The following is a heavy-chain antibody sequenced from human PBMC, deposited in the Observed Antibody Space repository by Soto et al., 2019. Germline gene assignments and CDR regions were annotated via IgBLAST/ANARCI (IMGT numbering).Heavy chain of an antibody. Sequence: PSETLSLTCTVSGGSISSGGYYWSWIRQHPGKGLEWIGYIYYSGSTYYNPSLKSRVTISVDTSKNQFSLKLSSVTAADTAVYYCAMGGRDGYTYYYYYYGMDVWGQGTTVTVSS. CDR1: GGSISSGGYY. CDR2: IYYSGST. D-gene: IGHD5-12*01. CDR3: AMGGRDGYTYYYYYYGMDV. J-gene: IGHJ6*02. V-gene: IGHV4-31*03.